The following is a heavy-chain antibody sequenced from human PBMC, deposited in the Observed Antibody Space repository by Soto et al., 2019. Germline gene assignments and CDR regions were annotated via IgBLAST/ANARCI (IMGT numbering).Heavy chain of an antibody. V-gene: IGHV3-48*02. CDR1: GFSFSSYS. CDR2: ISSGGMTT. Sequence: PGGSLRLSCVASGFSFSSYSMNWVRQVPGKGLEWVSYISSGGMTTYYADSVKGRFTTSRDNAKNTLYLQMNSLRDEDTAVYYYAKDRWSYYYDFDYWGQGTLVTVSS. CDR3: AKDRWSYYYDFDY. J-gene: IGHJ4*02. D-gene: IGHD1-26*01.